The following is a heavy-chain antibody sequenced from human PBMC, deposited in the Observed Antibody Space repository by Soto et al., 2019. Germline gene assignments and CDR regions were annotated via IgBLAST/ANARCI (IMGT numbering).Heavy chain of an antibody. Sequence: PGGSLRLSCAASGFTFSSYAMHWVRQAPGKGLEWVAVISYDGSNKYYADSVKGRFTIPRDNSKNTLYLQMNSLRAEDTAVYYCARVYQWLNSYYFDYWGQGTLVTVSS. CDR3: ARVYQWLNSYYFDY. CDR1: GFTFSSYA. D-gene: IGHD6-19*01. CDR2: ISYDGSNK. V-gene: IGHV3-30-3*01. J-gene: IGHJ4*02.